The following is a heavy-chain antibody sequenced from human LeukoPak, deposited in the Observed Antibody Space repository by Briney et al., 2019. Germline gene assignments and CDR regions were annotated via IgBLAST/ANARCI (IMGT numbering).Heavy chain of an antibody. V-gene: IGHV3-23*01. CDR2: ISGSGGST. J-gene: IGHJ3*02. CDR3: AKDIGDYYDSSGSDAFDI. Sequence: PGGSLRLSCAASGFTFSSYAISWVRQAPGKGLEWVSAISGSGGSTYYADSVKGRFTISRDNSKNTLYLQMNSLRAEDTAVYYCAKDIGDYYDSSGSDAFDIWGQGTMVTVSS. CDR1: GFTFSSYA. D-gene: IGHD3-22*01.